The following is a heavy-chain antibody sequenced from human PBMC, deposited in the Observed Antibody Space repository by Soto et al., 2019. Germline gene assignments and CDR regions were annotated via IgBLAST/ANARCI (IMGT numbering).Heavy chain of an antibody. CDR3: AREDITGTIDY. D-gene: IGHD1-20*01. V-gene: IGHV3-30-3*01. CDR1: GFTFSSYA. J-gene: IGHJ4*02. Sequence: QVQLVESGGGVVQPGRSLRLSCAASGFTFSSYAMHWVRQAPVKGLEWVAVISYDGSNKYYADSVKGRFTISRDNSKNTLYLQMNSLRAEDTAVYYCAREDITGTIDYWGQGTLVTVSS. CDR2: ISYDGSNK.